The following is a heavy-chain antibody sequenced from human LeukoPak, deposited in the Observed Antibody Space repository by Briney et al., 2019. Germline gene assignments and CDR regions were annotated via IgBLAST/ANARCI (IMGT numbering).Heavy chain of an antibody. D-gene: IGHD3-10*01. CDR2: ISWNSGSI. CDR1: GFTFDDYA. V-gene: IGHV3-9*01. CDR3: AKEGYGSGSPHYYYYYGMDV. Sequence: GGSPRLSCAASGFTFDDYAMHWVRQAPGKGLEWVSGISWNSGSIGYADSVKGRFTISRDNAKNSLYLQMNSLRAEDTALYYCAKEGYGSGSPHYYYYYGMDVWGQGTTVTVSS. J-gene: IGHJ6*02.